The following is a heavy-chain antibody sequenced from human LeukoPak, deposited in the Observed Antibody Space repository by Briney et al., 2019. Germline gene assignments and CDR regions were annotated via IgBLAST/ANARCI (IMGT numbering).Heavy chain of an antibody. J-gene: IGHJ4*02. CDR2: INPNSGGT. CDR1: GYTFTGYY. D-gene: IGHD3-10*01. V-gene: IGHV1-2*02. Sequence: APVKVSCKASGYTFTGYYMHWVRQAPGQGLEWMGWINPNSGGTNYAQKFQGRVTMTRDTSISTAYMELSRLRSDDTAVYYCARDMVRGVMFGYWGQGTLVTVSS. CDR3: ARDMVRGVMFGY.